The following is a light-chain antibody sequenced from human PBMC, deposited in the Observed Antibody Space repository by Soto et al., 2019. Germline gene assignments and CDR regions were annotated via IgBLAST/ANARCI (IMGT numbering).Light chain of an antibody. V-gene: IGLV2-14*03. Sequence: QSALTQPASVSGSPGRSVTISCTGSSSDIGGFNYVSWYQHLPGRAPKLIIYDVTNRPSGISYRFSASKSGGTASLTISGLQAEDEGYYYFTSYSSSTTHVVFGGGTKLTVL. J-gene: IGLJ2*01. CDR3: TSYSSSTTHVV. CDR2: DVT. CDR1: SSDIGGFNY.